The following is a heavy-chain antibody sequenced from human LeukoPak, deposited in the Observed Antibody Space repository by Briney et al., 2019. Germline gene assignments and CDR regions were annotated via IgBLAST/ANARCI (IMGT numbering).Heavy chain of an antibody. V-gene: IGHV3-7*01. CDR2: INQDGHAQ. CDR3: ARNSYGSGSYEH. Sequence: QSGGSLRLSCSASVFTPSSYWMTWVRQAPGKGLEWVANINQDGHAQYYVQSVRGQFTIYRDNAKSSLYLQINSLSGEDTGVYYCARNSYGSGSYEHWGQVALVTV. CDR1: VFTPSSYW. J-gene: IGHJ4*02. D-gene: IGHD3-10*01.